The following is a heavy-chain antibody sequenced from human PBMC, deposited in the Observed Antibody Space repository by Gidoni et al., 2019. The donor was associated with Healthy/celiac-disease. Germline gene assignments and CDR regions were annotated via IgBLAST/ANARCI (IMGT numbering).Heavy chain of an antibody. Sequence: EVQLVESGGGLVQPGGSLRLSCAASGFTFSSYSMNWVRQAPGKGLEWVSYISSSSSTIYYADSVKGRFTISRDNAKNSLYLQMNSLRDEDTAVYYCARDLLPPRASSSVDYWGQGTLVTVSS. CDR2: ISSSSSTI. J-gene: IGHJ4*02. CDR3: ARDLLPPRASSSVDY. V-gene: IGHV3-48*02. D-gene: IGHD2-2*01. CDR1: GFTFSSYS.